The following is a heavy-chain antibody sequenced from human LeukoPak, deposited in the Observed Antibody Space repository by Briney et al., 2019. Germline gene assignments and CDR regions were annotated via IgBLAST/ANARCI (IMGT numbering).Heavy chain of an antibody. V-gene: IGHV3-30*18. J-gene: IGHJ6*03. D-gene: IGHD3-3*01. CDR1: GFTFSSYG. CDR3: AKDGERITIFGVVIFYYYYYMDV. Sequence: GRSLRLSCAASGFTFSSYGMHWVRQAPGKGLEWVAVISYDGSNKYYADSVKGRFTISRDNSKNTLYLQTNSLRAEDTAVYYCAKDGERITIFGVVIFYYYYYMDVWGKGTTVTVSS. CDR2: ISYDGSNK.